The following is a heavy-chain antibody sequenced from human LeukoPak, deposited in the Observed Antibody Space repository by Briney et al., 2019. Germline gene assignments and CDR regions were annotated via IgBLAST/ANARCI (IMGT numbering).Heavy chain of an antibody. V-gene: IGHV3-7*01. CDR2: IKPDGSEK. D-gene: IGHD3-22*01. J-gene: IGHJ4*02. CDR3: AKYFYDGSGTHYFDY. Sequence: GGSLRLSCAASGFTFSSHWMSWVRQAPGKGLEWVGNIKPDGSEKYYVDSLKGRFIISRDNAKNSLYLRMNSLRAEDVAVYYCAKYFYDGSGTHYFDYWGQGTPVTVSS. CDR1: GFTFSSHW.